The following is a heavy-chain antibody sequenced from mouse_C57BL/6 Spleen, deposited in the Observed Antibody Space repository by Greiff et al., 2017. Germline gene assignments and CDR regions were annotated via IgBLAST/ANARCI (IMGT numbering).Heavy chain of an antibody. CDR1: GYTFTSYW. CDR3: AREGAYDPWFAY. J-gene: IGHJ3*01. Sequence: QVPLQQPGTELVKPGASVKLSCKASGYTFTSYWMHWVKQRPGQGLEWIGNINPSNGGTNYNEKFKSKATLTVDKSSSTAYMQLSSLTSEDSAVYYCAREGAYDPWFAYWGQGTLVTVSA. D-gene: IGHD2-3*01. V-gene: IGHV1-53*01. CDR2: INPSNGGT.